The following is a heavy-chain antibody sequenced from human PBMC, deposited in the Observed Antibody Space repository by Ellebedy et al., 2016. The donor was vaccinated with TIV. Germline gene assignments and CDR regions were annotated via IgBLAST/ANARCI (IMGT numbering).Heavy chain of an antibody. J-gene: IGHJ5*02. CDR3: ARGPWQPNWFDP. D-gene: IGHD6-13*01. Sequence: AASVKVSCKVSGGTFSSYAMNWVRQAPGQGLEWMGGIIPKFGKANYEQKFQGRVTITADASTSTAYMELSSLRFEDTAVYYCARGPWQPNWFDPWGQGTLVTVSS. CDR1: GGTFSSYA. CDR2: IIPKFGKA. V-gene: IGHV1-69*13.